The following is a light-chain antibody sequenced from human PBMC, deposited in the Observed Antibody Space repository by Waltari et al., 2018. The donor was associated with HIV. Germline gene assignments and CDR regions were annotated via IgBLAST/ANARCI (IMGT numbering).Light chain of an antibody. CDR1: QSISNY. J-gene: IGKJ4*01. CDR2: GAS. Sequence: EIVLTKSPATLSLSPGERVTLPCRASQSISNYLAWYQQKPGQAPRLLIKGASKRTTGIPARCSGRGSGTDFSLTISSLEPEDLGVYYCQQRSAGPLTFGGGTKVEIK. V-gene: IGKV3-11*01. CDR3: QQRSAGPLT.